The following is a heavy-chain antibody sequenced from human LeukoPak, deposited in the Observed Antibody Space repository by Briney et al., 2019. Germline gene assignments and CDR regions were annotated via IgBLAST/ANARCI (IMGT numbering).Heavy chain of an antibody. V-gene: IGHV4-59*12. Sequence: SETLSLTCTVSGGSISSYYWSWIRQPPGKGLEWIGYIYYSGSTNYNPSLKSRVTISVDTSKNQFSLKLSSVTAADTAVYYCARGRRSSWYRVTPPDYWGQGTLVTVSS. D-gene: IGHD6-13*01. J-gene: IGHJ4*02. CDR2: IYYSGST. CDR1: GGSISSYY. CDR3: ARGRRSSWYRVTPPDY.